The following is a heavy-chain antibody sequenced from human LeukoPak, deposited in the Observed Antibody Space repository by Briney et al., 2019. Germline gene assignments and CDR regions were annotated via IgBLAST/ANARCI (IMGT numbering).Heavy chain of an antibody. CDR1: GFTFSSYG. Sequence: GGSLRLSCAASGFTFSSYGMNWVRQAPGKGLEWVSYIRSSGTGTDYTGSVKGRFTISRDNAKNSLYLQMNSLRAEDTAVYYCARMNYVSSGWGAPFDYWGQGTLVTVSS. J-gene: IGHJ4*02. D-gene: IGHD1-7*01. V-gene: IGHV3-48*04. CDR3: ARMNYVSSGWGAPFDY. CDR2: IRSSGTGT.